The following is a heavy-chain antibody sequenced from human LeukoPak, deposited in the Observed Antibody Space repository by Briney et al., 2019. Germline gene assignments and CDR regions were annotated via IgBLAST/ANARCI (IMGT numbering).Heavy chain of an antibody. V-gene: IGHV1-8*03. D-gene: IGHD4-11*01. J-gene: IGHJ4*02. CDR2: MNPNSGNT. Sequence: ASVKVSCKASGYTFTSYDINWVRQATGQGLEWMGWMNPNSGNTGYAQKFQGRVTITRNTSISTAYMELSSLRSEDTAVYYCARATSTVTSEYFDYWGQGTLVTLSS. CDR1: GYTFTSYD. CDR3: ARATSTVTSEYFDY.